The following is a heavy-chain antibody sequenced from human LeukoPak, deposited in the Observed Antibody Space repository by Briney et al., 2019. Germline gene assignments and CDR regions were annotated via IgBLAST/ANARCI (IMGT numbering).Heavy chain of an antibody. J-gene: IGHJ6*03. CDR1: GFTFSSYE. CDR3: ASLTAAAPYYYYYMDV. Sequence: GGSLRLSCAASGFTFSSYEMNWVRQAPGKGLEWVSYISSSGSTIYYEDSVKGRFTISRDNAKNSLYLQMNSLRAEDTAVYYCASLTAAAPYYYYYMDVWGKGTTVTVSS. CDR2: ISSSGSTI. D-gene: IGHD6-13*01. V-gene: IGHV3-48*03.